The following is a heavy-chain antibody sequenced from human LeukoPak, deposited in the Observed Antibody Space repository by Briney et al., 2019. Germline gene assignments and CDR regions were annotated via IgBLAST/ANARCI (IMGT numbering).Heavy chain of an antibody. CDR3: ARERIVATIWLDY. J-gene: IGHJ4*02. V-gene: IGHV1-18*01. CDR2: ISAYNGNT. CDR1: GYTFTSYA. D-gene: IGHD5-12*01. Sequence: ASVKVSCKASGYTFTSYAMHWVRQAPGQGLEWMGWISAYNGNTNYAQKLQGRVTMTTDTSTSTAYMELRSLRSDDTAVYYCARERIVATIWLDYWGQGTLVTVSS.